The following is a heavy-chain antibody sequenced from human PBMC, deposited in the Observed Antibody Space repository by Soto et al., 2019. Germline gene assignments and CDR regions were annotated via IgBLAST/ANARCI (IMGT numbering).Heavy chain of an antibody. CDR2: ISSNGGST. J-gene: IGHJ5*02. Sequence: AGGSLRLSCSASGFTFSSYAMHWVRQAPGKGLEYVSTISSNGGSTYYADSVRGRFTISRDNSKNTLYLQMSSLRAEDTAVYYCARLLYYYDSSGYLFDPWGQGTLVTVSS. D-gene: IGHD3-22*01. CDR3: ARLLYYYDSSGYLFDP. V-gene: IGHV3-64D*06. CDR1: GFTFSSYA.